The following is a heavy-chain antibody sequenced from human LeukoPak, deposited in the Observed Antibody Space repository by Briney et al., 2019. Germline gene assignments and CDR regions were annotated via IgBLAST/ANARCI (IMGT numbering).Heavy chain of an antibody. CDR2: ISAYNGNT. Sequence: ASVKVSCKASGYTFTSYGISWVRQAPGQGLEWMGWISAYNGNTNYAQKLQGRVTMTTDTSTSTAYMELRSLRSDDTAVYYCARARYYYDSSVGPGYFDYWGQGTLVTVSS. J-gene: IGHJ4*02. D-gene: IGHD3-22*01. CDR3: ARARYYYDSSVGPGYFDY. CDR1: GYTFTSYG. V-gene: IGHV1-18*01.